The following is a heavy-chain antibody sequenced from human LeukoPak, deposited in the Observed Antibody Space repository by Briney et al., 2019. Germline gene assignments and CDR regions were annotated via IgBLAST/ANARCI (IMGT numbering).Heavy chain of an antibody. CDR3: ARARIVVVTGWFDP. Sequence: SETLSLTCTVSGGSISSGDYYWSWIRQLPGKGLEWIGYIYYTGSTYYNPSLKSRVTISLDTSKNQFSPKLSSVTAADTAVYYCARARIVVVTGWFDPWGQGTLVTVSS. J-gene: IGHJ5*02. CDR1: GGSISSGDYY. CDR2: IYYTGST. D-gene: IGHD2-15*01. V-gene: IGHV4-30-4*01.